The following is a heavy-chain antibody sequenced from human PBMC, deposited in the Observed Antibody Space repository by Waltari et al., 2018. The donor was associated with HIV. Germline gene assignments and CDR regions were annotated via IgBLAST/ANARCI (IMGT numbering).Heavy chain of an antibody. Sequence: QVQLVESGGGVVQPGRSLRLSCAASGFTFSSYGMHWVRQAPGKGLEWVAVISYDGSNKYYADSVKGRFTISRDNSKNTLYLQMNSLRAEDTAVYYCAKVPTYSNYYYYGMDVWGQGTTVTVSS. J-gene: IGHJ6*02. CDR2: ISYDGSNK. CDR1: GFTFSSYG. V-gene: IGHV3-30*18. CDR3: AKVPTYSNYYYYGMDV. D-gene: IGHD4-4*01.